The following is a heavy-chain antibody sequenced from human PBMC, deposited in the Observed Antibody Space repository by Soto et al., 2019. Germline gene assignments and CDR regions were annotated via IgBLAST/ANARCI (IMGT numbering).Heavy chain of an antibody. CDR3: AKDGWELLRGFDP. V-gene: IGHV3-23*01. CDR1: GFTFSSYA. CDR2: ISGSGGST. J-gene: IGHJ5*02. Sequence: EVQLLESGGGLVQPGGSLRLSCAASGFTFSSYAMSWVRQAPGKGLEWVSAISGSGGSTNYADSVKGRFTISRDNSKNTLYLQMNSLRADDTAVYYCAKDGWELLRGFDPWGQGTLVTVSS. D-gene: IGHD1-26*01.